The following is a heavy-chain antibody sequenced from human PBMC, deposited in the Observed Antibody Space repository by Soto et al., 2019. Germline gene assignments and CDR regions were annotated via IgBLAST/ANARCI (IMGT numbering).Heavy chain of an antibody. J-gene: IGHJ3*02. CDR3: ARPAGIAVAGYDAFDI. CDR2: IDPSDSYT. Sequence: PGESLKISCKGSGYSFTSYWISWVRQMHGKGLEWMGRIDPSDSYTNYSPSFQGHVTISADKSISTAYLQWSSLKASDTAMYYCARPAGIAVAGYDAFDIWGQGTMVTVSS. CDR1: GYSFTSYW. D-gene: IGHD6-19*01. V-gene: IGHV5-10-1*01.